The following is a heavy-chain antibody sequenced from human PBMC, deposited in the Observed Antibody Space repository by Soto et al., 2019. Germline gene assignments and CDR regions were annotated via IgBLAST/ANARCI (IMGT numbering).Heavy chain of an antibody. Sequence: PGGSLRLSCAASGFTFSAYAMHWVRQAPGKGLEWVAVISYDGSNKYYADSVKGRFTISRDNSKNTLYLQINSLRPEDTAVYYCARDPDYYDIIGYLDYWGQGTLVTVSS. CDR1: GFTFSAYA. V-gene: IGHV3-30-3*01. CDR2: ISYDGSNK. J-gene: IGHJ4*02. CDR3: ARDPDYYDIIGYLDY. D-gene: IGHD3-22*01.